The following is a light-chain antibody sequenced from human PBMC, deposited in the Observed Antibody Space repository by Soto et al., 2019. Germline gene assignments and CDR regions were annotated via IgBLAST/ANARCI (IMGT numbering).Light chain of an antibody. Sequence: DIVMTQSPDSLAVSLGERATINCKSSQSVFYSSNNNNYLAWYQQKPGHPPKLLIYWASTRESGVPDRFSGSGSGTDFTLTISSLQAEDVAVYYCQQYYGTPLTFGGGTKVEIK. CDR2: WAS. V-gene: IGKV4-1*01. J-gene: IGKJ4*01. CDR1: QSVFYSSNNNNY. CDR3: QQYYGTPLT.